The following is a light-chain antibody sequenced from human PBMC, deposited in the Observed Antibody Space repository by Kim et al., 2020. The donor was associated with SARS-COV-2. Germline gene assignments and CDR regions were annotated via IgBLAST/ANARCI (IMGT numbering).Light chain of an antibody. CDR3: QQYGSSSLT. CDR1: QSVSSSF. J-gene: IGKJ4*01. CDR2: GAS. V-gene: IGKV3-20*01. Sequence: EIVLTQSPGTLSLSPGERATLSCRASQSVSSSFLAWYQQRPGQASRLLIYGASSRATAIPDRFSGSGSGTDFTLTISRLEPEDFAVYYCQQYGSSSLTFGGGTKVDIK.